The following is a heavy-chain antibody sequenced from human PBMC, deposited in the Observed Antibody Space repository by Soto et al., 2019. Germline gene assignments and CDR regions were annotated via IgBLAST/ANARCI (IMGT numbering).Heavy chain of an antibody. J-gene: IGHJ4*02. V-gene: IGHV1-46*01. Sequence: ASVKVSCKASGYTFTHYDIHWVRQAPGQGLEWMGIINPNGGITTYAQKFRAGFTMTRDASTSTVYLELSSLRSEDSAVYYCATSVNSAMAFDYWGQGTLVTVSS. D-gene: IGHD5-18*01. CDR3: ATSVNSAMAFDY. CDR1: GYTFTHYD. CDR2: INPNGGIT.